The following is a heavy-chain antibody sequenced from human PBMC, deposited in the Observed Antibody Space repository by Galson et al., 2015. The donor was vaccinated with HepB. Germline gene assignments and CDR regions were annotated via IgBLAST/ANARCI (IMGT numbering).Heavy chain of an antibody. D-gene: IGHD2-15*01. CDR2: INHSGST. V-gene: IGHV4-34*01. CDR1: GGSFSGYY. Sequence: SETLSLTCAVYGGSFSGYYWSWIRQPPGKGLEWIGEINHSGSTNYNPSLKSRVTISVDTSKNQFSLKLSSVTAADTAVYYCARGRGCSGGSCRNWFDPWGQGTLVTVSS. J-gene: IGHJ5*02. CDR3: ARGRGCSGGSCRNWFDP.